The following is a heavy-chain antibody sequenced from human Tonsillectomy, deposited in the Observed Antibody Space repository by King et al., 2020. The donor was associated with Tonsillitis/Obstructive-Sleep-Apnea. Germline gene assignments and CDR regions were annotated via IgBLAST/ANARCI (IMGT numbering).Heavy chain of an antibody. CDR2: ISSSGSTK. CDR3: ATDNMVRGVIEYDYYYYGMDV. J-gene: IGHJ6*02. D-gene: IGHD3-10*01. CDR1: GFTFSSYD. V-gene: IGHV3-48*03. Sequence: VQLVESGGGLVQPGGSLRLSCAASGFTFSSYDMNWVRQAPGKGLEWVSYISSSGSTKYYADSVKGRFTISRDNSKNSLYLQMNSLRSGDTAVYYCATDNMVRGVIEYDYYYYGMDVWGQGTTVTVSS.